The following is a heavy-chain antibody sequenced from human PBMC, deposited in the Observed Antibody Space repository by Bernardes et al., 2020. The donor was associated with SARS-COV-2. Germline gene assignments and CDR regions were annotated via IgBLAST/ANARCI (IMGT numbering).Heavy chain of an antibody. CDR3: AKDFGGYSSSWYPFDF. D-gene: IGHD6-13*01. CDR1: GFTFNAFG. V-gene: IGHV3-30*18. CDR2: ISYNGNNE. J-gene: IGHJ4*02. Sequence: GSLRLSCAASGFTFNAFGMHWVRQAPGKGLEWVAVISYNGNNEYYADSVKGRFTISRDNSENTLSLQMNSLRPEDTAVYYCAKDFGGYSSSWYPFDFWGQGTLVTV.